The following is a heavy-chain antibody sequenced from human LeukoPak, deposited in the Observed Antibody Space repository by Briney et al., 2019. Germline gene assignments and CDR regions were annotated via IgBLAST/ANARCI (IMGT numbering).Heavy chain of an antibody. CDR2: IPYDGNNK. Sequence: GGSLRLSCAASRFTFSSYGMHWVRQAPGKGLEWVAVIPYDGNNKYYAASLKGRFTSSRDNSKNTLYLQMNSLRAEDTAVYYCAKDLNHSRYSGWYPAYYYGMDVWGQGTTVTVSS. D-gene: IGHD6-19*01. CDR1: RFTFSSYG. J-gene: IGHJ6*02. CDR3: AKDLNHSRYSGWYPAYYYGMDV. V-gene: IGHV3-30*18.